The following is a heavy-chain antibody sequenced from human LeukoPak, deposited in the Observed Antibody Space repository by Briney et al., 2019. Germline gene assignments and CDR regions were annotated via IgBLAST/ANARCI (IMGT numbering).Heavy chain of an antibody. CDR1: GGSFSGYY. J-gene: IGHJ4*02. D-gene: IGHD6-19*01. CDR2: INHSGST. CDR3: ARKSSGWYDYFDY. V-gene: IGHV4-34*01. Sequence: SETLSLTCAVYGGSFSGYYWSWIRQPPGKGLEWIGEINHSGSTNYNPSLKSRVTISVDTSKNQFSLKLSSVTAADTAVYYCARKSSGWYDYFDYWGQGTLVTVSS.